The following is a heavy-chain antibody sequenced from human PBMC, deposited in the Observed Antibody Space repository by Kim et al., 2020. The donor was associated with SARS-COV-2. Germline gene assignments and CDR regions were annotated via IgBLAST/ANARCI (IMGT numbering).Heavy chain of an antibody. Sequence: GGSLRLSCAASGFTLRSYAMSWVRQAPGKGLEWVSMSGSGGGAYYADSVKGRFTVSRDNSKNTLFLQMDSLSAEDTAVYFCAKEFSPLTIVGVLDSWGQGTRVTVSS. CDR2: SGSGGGA. CDR3: AKEFSPLTIVGVLDS. V-gene: IGHV3-23*01. CDR1: GFTLRSYA. J-gene: IGHJ4*02. D-gene: IGHD1-26*01.